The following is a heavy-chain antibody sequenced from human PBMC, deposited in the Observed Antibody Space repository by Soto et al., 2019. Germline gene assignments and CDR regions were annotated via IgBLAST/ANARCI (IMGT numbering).Heavy chain of an antibody. CDR1: GASIGTYY. J-gene: IGHJ3*01. D-gene: IGHD3-9*01. CDR2: IYYSGST. V-gene: IGHV4-59*01. CDR3: ARGGFDWLPYAFDL. Sequence: SETLSLTCTVSGASIGTYYWSWIRQPPGKGLEWIGYIYYSGSTNYNPSLKSRVTISLDTSKNQFSLRLSSVTAADTVLYFCARGGFDWLPYAFDLWGQGTMVTVSS.